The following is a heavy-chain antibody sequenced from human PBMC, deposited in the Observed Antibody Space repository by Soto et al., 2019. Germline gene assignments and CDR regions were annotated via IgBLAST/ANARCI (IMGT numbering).Heavy chain of an antibody. D-gene: IGHD1-1*01. CDR3: ARAPRLTQLSA. CDR1: GYTFTTSG. CDR2: INGVNGNT. Sequence: ASVKVSCKASGYTFTTSGMHWVRQAPGQGLERVGWINGVNGNTKYSQKFQDRVTITRDSSASTAYMELSGLTSDDTGVFYCARAPRLTQLSAWGQGTLVTVSS. J-gene: IGHJ5*02. V-gene: IGHV1-3*01.